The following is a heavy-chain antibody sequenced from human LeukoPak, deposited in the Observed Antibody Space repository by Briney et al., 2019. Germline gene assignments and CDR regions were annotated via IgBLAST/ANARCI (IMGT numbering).Heavy chain of an antibody. CDR2: ISAYNGNT. D-gene: IGHD2-2*01. J-gene: IGHJ4*02. CDR1: GYTFTSYG. CDR3: ARGISSTSCDY. V-gene: IGHV1-18*01. Sequence: ASVKVSCKASGYTFTSYGISWVRQAPGQGLEWMGWISAYNGNTNYAQKLQGRVTMTRNTSISTAYMELSSLRSDDTAVYYCARGISSTSCDYWGQGTLVTVSS.